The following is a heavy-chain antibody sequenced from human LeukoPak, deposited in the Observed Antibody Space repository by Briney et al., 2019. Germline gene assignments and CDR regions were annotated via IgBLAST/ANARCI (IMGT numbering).Heavy chain of an antibody. CDR1: GFTFSSYG. J-gene: IGHJ4*02. V-gene: IGHV3-33*01. Sequence: PGGSLRLSCAASGFTFSSYGMHWVRPAPGKGREWVAVISYDGSNKYYADSVKGRFTFSRDISKNTLYLYLQMNSLRAEDTAVYYCAREGYYATIDYWGQVTLVTVSS. D-gene: IGHD3-10*01. CDR2: ISYDGSNK. CDR3: AREGYYATIDY.